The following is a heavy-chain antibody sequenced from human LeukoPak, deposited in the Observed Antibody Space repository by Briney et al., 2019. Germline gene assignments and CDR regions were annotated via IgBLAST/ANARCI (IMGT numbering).Heavy chain of an antibody. Sequence: GGPLRLSCEASGFTFSSYAMSWVRQAPGKGLEWVSIISGSGGSTHYADSVKGRFTISRDDSKNTLYLQMNSLRAEDTAVYYCAKGGGYCSGGSCYPPRWFDPWGQGTLVTVSS. J-gene: IGHJ5*02. V-gene: IGHV3-23*01. CDR2: ISGSGGST. CDR1: GFTFSSYA. CDR3: AKGGGYCSGGSCYPPRWFDP. D-gene: IGHD2-15*01.